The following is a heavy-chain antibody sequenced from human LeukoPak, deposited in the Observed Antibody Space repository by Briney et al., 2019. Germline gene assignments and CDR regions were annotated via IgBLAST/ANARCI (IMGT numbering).Heavy chain of an antibody. D-gene: IGHD3-10*01. CDR3: AKVANYYYGSGTYYFFEH. Sequence: PGRSLRLSCAASGFTFDDYAMHWVRQAPGKGLEWVSGISWNSGSIGYADSVKGRFTISRDNAKNSLYLQMNSLRVEDTAVYYCAKVANYYYGSGTYYFFEHWGQGTPVTASS. V-gene: IGHV3-9*01. CDR2: ISWNSGSI. CDR1: GFTFDDYA. J-gene: IGHJ4*02.